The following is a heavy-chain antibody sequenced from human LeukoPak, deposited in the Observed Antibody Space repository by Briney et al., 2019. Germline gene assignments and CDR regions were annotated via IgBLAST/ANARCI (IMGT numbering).Heavy chain of an antibody. V-gene: IGHV1-18*01. CDR3: ARGYSSGYPFDY. CDR1: GYTFTSYG. Sequence: ASVKVSCKASGYTFTSYGISWVRQAPGQGLEWMGWISAYNGNTNYAQKLQGRVTITADESTSTAYMELSSLRSEDTAVYYCARGYSSGYPFDYWGQGTLVTVSS. CDR2: ISAYNGNT. D-gene: IGHD3-22*01. J-gene: IGHJ4*02.